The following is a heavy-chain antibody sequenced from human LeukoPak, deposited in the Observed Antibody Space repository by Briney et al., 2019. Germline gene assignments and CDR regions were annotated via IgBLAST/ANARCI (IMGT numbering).Heavy chain of an antibody. J-gene: IGHJ4*02. CDR2: IYYSGST. CDR1: GGSISSSSYY. Sequence: SETLSLTCTVSGGSISSSSYYWGWIRQPPGKGLEWIGSIYYSGSTYYNPSLKSRVTISVDTSKNQFSLKLSSVTAADTAVYYCARHEGAAAADADYFDYWGQGTLVTLSS. CDR3: ARHEGAAAADADYFDY. D-gene: IGHD6-13*01. V-gene: IGHV4-39*01.